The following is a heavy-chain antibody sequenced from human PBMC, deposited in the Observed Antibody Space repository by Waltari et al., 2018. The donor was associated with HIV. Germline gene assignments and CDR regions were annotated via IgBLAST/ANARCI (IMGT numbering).Heavy chain of an antibody. J-gene: IGHJ6*02. Sequence: EVQLLESGGGLVQPGGSLRLSCAASGFTFSRSPMNWVRQAPGKGVEWVSGISGSGGSTYYADSVKGRLTISRDNSKSTVYLQMNSLRAEDTAIYYCAKDPGMDVWGQGTTVTVSS. CDR3: AKDPGMDV. CDR1: GFTFSRSP. V-gene: IGHV3-23*01. CDR2: ISGSGGST.